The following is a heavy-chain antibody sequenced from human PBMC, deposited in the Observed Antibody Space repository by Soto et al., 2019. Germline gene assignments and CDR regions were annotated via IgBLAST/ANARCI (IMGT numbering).Heavy chain of an antibody. CDR1: GFTFSDYY. D-gene: IGHD2-21*01. CDR2: ISSSGTGI. Sequence: GGSLRLSCAASGFTFSDYYMTWIRQAPGKGLEWVSYISSSGTGIYYADSVKGRFTISRDNAKNSLYLQMSSLRAEDTAVYYCARAYSDAFDIWDQGTMVTVSS. CDR3: ARAYSDAFDI. J-gene: IGHJ3*02. V-gene: IGHV3-11*01.